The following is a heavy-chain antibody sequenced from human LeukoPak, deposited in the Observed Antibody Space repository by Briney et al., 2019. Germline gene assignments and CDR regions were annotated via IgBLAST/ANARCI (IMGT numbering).Heavy chain of an antibody. J-gene: IGHJ6*02. Sequence: SETLSLTCTVSGGSISSSSYYWGWIRQPPGKGLEWIGSIYYSGSTYYNPSLKSRVTISVDTSKNQFSLKLSSVTAADTAVYYCATNIEVSYYNYAMDVWGQGTTVTVSS. V-gene: IGHV4-39*07. CDR2: IYYSGST. CDR3: ATNIEVSYYNYAMDV. D-gene: IGHD5/OR15-5a*01. CDR1: GGSISSSSYY.